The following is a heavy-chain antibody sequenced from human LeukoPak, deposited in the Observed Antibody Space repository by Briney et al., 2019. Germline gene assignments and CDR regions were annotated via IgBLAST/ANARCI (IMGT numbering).Heavy chain of an antibody. CDR2: ISGSGGST. V-gene: IGHV3-23*01. D-gene: IGHD3-3*01. J-gene: IGHJ4*02. CDR1: RFTFSSYA. Sequence: GGSLRLSCAASRFTFSSYAMSWVRQAPGKGLEWVSAISGSGGSTYYADSVKGRFTISRDNSKDTLYLQMNSLRAEDTAIYYCAKMTAYDFWSGYPDFDYWGQGTLVTVSS. CDR3: AKMTAYDFWSGYPDFDY.